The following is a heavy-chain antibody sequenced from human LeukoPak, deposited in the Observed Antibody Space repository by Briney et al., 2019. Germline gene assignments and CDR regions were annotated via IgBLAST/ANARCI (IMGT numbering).Heavy chain of an antibody. CDR2: ISSSGSII. D-gene: IGHD2-8*01. J-gene: IGHJ6*03. Sequence: GGSLRLSCAASGFTFSSYEMNWFRQAPGKGLNWVSYISSSGSIIYSTDSVKGRFTISRDNAKNSLYLQMNTLRAEDTAVYYCARCVKTYSYMDVWGKGTTVTISS. CDR1: GFTFSSYE. CDR3: ARCVKTYSYMDV. V-gene: IGHV3-48*03.